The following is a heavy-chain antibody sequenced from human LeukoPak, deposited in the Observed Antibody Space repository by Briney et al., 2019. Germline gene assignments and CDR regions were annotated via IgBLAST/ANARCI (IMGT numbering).Heavy chain of an antibody. Sequence: SETLSLTCTVSGGSISSYYWNWIRQPPGKGLEWIGYIYYSGSTNYNPSLKSRVTISVDTSKNQFSLKLSSVTAADTAVYYCARVPSSRGWYFDLWGRGTLVTVSS. CDR2: IYYSGST. D-gene: IGHD3-10*01. J-gene: IGHJ2*01. CDR1: GGSISSYY. CDR3: ARVPSSRGWYFDL. V-gene: IGHV4-59*01.